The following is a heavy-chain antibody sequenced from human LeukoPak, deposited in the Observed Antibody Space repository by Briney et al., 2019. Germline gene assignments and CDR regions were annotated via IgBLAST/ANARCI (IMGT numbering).Heavy chain of an antibody. CDR3: ARLEGAVRSIDY. CDR2: INHSGST. Sequence: PSETLSLTCAVYGGSFSGYYWSWIRQPPGEGLEWIGEINHSGSTNYNPSLKSRVTISVDTSKNQFSLKLSSVTAADTAVYYCARLEGAVRSIDYWGQGTLVTVSS. V-gene: IGHV4-34*01. CDR1: GGSFSGYY. D-gene: IGHD1-1*01. J-gene: IGHJ4*02.